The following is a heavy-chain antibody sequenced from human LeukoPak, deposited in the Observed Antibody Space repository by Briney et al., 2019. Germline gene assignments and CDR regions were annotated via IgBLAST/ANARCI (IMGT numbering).Heavy chain of an antibody. Sequence: IPSETLSLTCTVSGGSISSYYWSWIRQPPGKGLEWIGYIYYSGSTYYNPSLKSRVTISVDTSKNQFSLKLSSVTAADTAVYYCARDELGALDYWGQGTLVTVSS. D-gene: IGHD3-16*01. CDR3: ARDELGALDY. J-gene: IGHJ4*02. V-gene: IGHV4-59*12. CDR2: IYYSGST. CDR1: GGSISSYY.